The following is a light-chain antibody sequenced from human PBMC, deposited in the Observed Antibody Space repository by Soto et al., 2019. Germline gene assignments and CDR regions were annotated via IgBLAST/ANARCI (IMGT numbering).Light chain of an antibody. CDR3: QQYNNWPVYT. V-gene: IGKV3-15*01. CDR2: GAS. CDR1: QSVSSN. Sequence: EIVMTQSPATLSVSPGERATLSCRASQSVSSNLAWYQQKPGQAPRLLIYGASTRAPGIPARFSGSGSGTEFTLTISSRQSEDFAVYYCQQYNNWPVYTFGQGTKLEIK. J-gene: IGKJ2*01.